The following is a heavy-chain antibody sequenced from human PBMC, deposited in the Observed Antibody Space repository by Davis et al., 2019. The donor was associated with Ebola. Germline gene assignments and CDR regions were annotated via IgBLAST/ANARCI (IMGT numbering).Heavy chain of an antibody. D-gene: IGHD3-3*01. J-gene: IGHJ5*02. Sequence: SETLSLTCAVYGGSFSGYYWSWIRQPPGKGLEWIGEINHSGSTNYNPSLKSRVTISVDTSKNQFSLKLSSVTAADTAVYYCARHAYDFWSGYYPNWFDPWGQGTLVTVSS. CDR3: ARHAYDFWSGYYPNWFDP. V-gene: IGHV4-34*01. CDR2: INHSGST. CDR1: GGSFSGYY.